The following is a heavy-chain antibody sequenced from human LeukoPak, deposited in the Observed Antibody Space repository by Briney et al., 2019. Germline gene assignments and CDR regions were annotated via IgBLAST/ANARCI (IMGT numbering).Heavy chain of an antibody. D-gene: IGHD6-19*01. Sequence: PGGSLRLSCAASRFTFSNYWMTWVRQAPGKGLEWVSVIYSGGSTYYADSVKGRFTISRDNSKNTLYLQMNSLRAEDTAVYYCAREGLTVAYDYWGQGTLVTVSS. V-gene: IGHV3-66*01. CDR2: IYSGGST. CDR1: RFTFSNYW. CDR3: AREGLTVAYDY. J-gene: IGHJ4*02.